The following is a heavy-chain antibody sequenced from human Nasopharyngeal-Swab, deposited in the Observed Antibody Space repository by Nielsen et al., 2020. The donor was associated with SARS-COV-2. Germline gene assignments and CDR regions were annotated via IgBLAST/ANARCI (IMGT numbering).Heavy chain of an antibody. CDR2: IYYSGST. V-gene: IGHV4-39*01. CDR3: ATLDTARYYYYGMDV. CDR1: GGSISSSSYY. J-gene: IGHJ6*02. Sequence: GSLRLSCTVSGGSISSSSYYWGWIRQPPGKGLEWIGSIYYSGSTYYNPSLKSRVTISVDTSKNQFSLKLSSVTAADTAVYYCATLDTARYYYYGMDVWGQGTTVTVSS. D-gene: IGHD5-18*01.